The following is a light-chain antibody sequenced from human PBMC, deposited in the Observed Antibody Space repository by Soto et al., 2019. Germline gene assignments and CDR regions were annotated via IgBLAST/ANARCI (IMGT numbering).Light chain of an antibody. Sequence: DIHMTQSPSSLSASLGDRVAITVLASQGIRNDLGLYQQKPGKAPKRLIYAASSLQSGVPSRFSGSGSGTVFTLTISSVQPEDFATYYCQQSLSSPEITFGQGTRLEIK. V-gene: IGKV1-39*01. J-gene: IGKJ5*01. CDR3: QQSLSSPEIT. CDR1: QGIRND. CDR2: AAS.